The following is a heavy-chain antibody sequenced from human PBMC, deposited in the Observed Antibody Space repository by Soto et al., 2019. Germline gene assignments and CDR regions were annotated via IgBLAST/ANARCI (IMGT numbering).Heavy chain of an antibody. CDR1: GYTFTSFG. J-gene: IGHJ4*02. CDR2: ISGYSANT. D-gene: IGHD7-27*01. CDR3: ARGTGDLAY. Sequence: QIHLVQSGAEVKKPGASVKVSCKASGYTFTSFGISWVRQAPGQGLEWMGWISGYSANTHYAHKVQGRVSMTTDTSTNTAYMGLRSLRSDDTAVYYCARGTGDLAYWGQGTLVTVSS. V-gene: IGHV1-18*04.